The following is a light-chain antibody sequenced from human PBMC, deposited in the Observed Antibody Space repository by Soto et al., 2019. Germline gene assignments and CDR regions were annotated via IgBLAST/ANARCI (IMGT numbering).Light chain of an antibody. J-gene: IGLJ1*01. CDR2: SIN. CDR3: ASWDGSLNGRFV. Sequence: QSVLTQPLSASGTPGQGVTISCSGVSANIGTNYVNWYQQLPGTAPKLLIHSINQRPAGVPDRFSGSKSGTSASLAISGLRSEDEAEYFCASWDGSLNGRFVFGSGTKVTVL. CDR1: SANIGTNY. V-gene: IGLV1-47*02.